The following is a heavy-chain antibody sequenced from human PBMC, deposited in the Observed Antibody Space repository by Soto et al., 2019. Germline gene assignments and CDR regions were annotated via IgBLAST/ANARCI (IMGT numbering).Heavy chain of an antibody. J-gene: IGHJ6*02. CDR3: GREWQSSFCSPTTCYFYGMDV. Sequence: KLVESGGGLVQPGGSLRLSCAASGFNFGTFWMSWVRQAPGKGLEWVASIKEDGSEAYYVDSVKGRFTISRDNAKNSLYLQLNSLGVEDTAIYYCGREWQSSFCSPTTCYFYGMDVWGQGTTVTVSS. CDR1: GFNFGTFW. V-gene: IGHV3-7*01. CDR2: IKEDGSEA. D-gene: IGHD2-21*01.